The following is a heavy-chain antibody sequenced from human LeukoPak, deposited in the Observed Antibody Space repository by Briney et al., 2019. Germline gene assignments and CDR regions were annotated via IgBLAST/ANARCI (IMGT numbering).Heavy chain of an antibody. J-gene: IGHJ4*02. CDR1: GFTFSSYG. Sequence: GGSLRLSCAASGFTFSSYGMHWVRQAPGKGLEWVAFIRYDGSNKYYADSVKGRFTISRDNSKNTLYLQMNSLRAEDTAVYYCAKDLLGYSYGYPDYFDYWGQRTLVTVSS. V-gene: IGHV3-30*02. D-gene: IGHD5-18*01. CDR3: AKDLLGYSYGYPDYFDY. CDR2: IRYDGSNK.